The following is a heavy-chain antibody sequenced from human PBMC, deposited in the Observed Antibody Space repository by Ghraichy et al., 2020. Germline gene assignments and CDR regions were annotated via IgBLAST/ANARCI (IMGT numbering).Heavy chain of an antibody. J-gene: IGHJ4*02. V-gene: IGHV3-73*01. CDR1: GFTFTAYA. CDR3: TRLIPGAASCDY. D-gene: IGHD3-16*01. Sequence: GGSLRLSCAASGFTFTAYAMHWVRQASGKGLEWVGHIRSKGDNYATAYAASVKGRFTISRDDSKNTAFLQMNNLKTDDTAVYYCTRLIPGAASCDYWGLDTLVTVSS. CDR2: IRSKGDNYAT.